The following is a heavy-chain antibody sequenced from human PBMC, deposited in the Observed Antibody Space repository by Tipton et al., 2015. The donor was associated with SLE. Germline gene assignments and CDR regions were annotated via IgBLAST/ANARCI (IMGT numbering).Heavy chain of an antibody. CDR3: ARRGRGYSYGPYYFDY. Sequence: QSGAEVKKPGSSVKVSCKASGGTSSSYTISWVRQAPGQGLEWMGRIIPILGIANYAQKFQGRVTITADKSTSTAYMELSSLRSEDTAVYYCARRGRGYSYGPYYFDYWGQGTLVTVSS. CDR2: IIPILGIA. V-gene: IGHV1-69*02. J-gene: IGHJ4*02. D-gene: IGHD5-18*01. CDR1: GGTSSSYT.